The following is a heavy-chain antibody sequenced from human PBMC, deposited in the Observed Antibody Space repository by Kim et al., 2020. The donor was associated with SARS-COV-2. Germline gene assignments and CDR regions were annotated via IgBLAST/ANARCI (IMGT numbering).Heavy chain of an antibody. CDR3: ARGGEVSRPSGSYGDC. V-gene: IGHV3-74*01. Sequence: GGSLRLSCAASGFTFSSHWMLWVRQAPGKGLVWVSRINSDGTSTTYADSVKGRFTISRDNAKNTLYLLMNSLRAEDTAVYYCARGGEVSRPSGSYGDCWGQGTLVTVSS. CDR1: GFTFSSHW. CDR2: INSDGTST. J-gene: IGHJ4*02. D-gene: IGHD1-26*01.